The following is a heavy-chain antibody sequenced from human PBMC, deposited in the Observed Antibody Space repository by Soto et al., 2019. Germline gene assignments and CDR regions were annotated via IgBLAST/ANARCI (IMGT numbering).Heavy chain of an antibody. CDR3: ALSRVAYSWVV. Sequence: QITLKESGATLVKSPQNLTLTCTFSGVSLSTSGVGVGWIRQPPGKALEWLAVIYWNDDKHYSPSLKSRRTITKDTSQNQVVLTMAKMHPVDTAKDYYALSRVAYSWVVWGQGTKVTVSS. J-gene: IGHJ6*01. CDR2: IYWNDDK. CDR1: GVSLSTSGVG. D-gene: IGHD4-4*01. V-gene: IGHV2-5*01.